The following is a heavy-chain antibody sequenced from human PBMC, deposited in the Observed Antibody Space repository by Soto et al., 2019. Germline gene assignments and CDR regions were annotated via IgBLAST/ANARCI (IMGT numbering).Heavy chain of an antibody. D-gene: IGHD1-1*01. Sequence: SETLSLTCAVYGGSFSGYYWSWIRQPPGKGLEWIGEFKLSGSTNYNPSLKSRVTISVDTSKNQFSLKLGSVTAADTAVYYCARGVPPPTGNDAFDIWGQGTMVTVSS. J-gene: IGHJ3*02. CDR2: FKLSGST. CDR3: ARGVPPPTGNDAFDI. CDR1: GGSFSGYY. V-gene: IGHV4-34*01.